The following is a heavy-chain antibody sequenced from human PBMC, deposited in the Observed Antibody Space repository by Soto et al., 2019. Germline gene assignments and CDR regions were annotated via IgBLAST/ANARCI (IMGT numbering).Heavy chain of an antibody. V-gene: IGHV1-18*04. CDR2: ISPKNGDT. CDR1: GYTFTYYG. J-gene: IGHJ4*02. CDR3: ARDPGTGAALRAYHFDY. D-gene: IGHD1-1*01. Sequence: ASVKVSCKGTGYTFTYYGISWVRQAPGQGLEWMGWISPKNGDTNYAQKFRGRVTMTTDTSTDTAYMELRSLRSDDTAVYYCARDPGTGAALRAYHFDYWGQGTLVTVSS.